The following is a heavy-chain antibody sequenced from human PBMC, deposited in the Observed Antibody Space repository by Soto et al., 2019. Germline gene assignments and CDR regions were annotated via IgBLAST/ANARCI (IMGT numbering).Heavy chain of an antibody. CDR3: ARSREFDY. V-gene: IGHV4-30-2*01. CDR2: IFPSGTT. J-gene: IGHJ4*02. CDR1: GGSLSDATYS. Sequence: SETLSLTCGVSGGSLSDATYSWNWSRQPPGKGLEWIGYIFPSGTTYYNPSLKSRVTISIDVSKNQFSLSLRSLTAADTAVYYCARSREFDYWSQGTLVTVSS.